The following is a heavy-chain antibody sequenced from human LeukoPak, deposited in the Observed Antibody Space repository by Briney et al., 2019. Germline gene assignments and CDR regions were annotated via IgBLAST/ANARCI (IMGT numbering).Heavy chain of an antibody. CDR2: ISGSGGST. D-gene: IGHD4-17*01. J-gene: IGHJ4*02. Sequence: PGGSLRLSCAASVFTFSSYAMSWVRQAPGKGLQWVSAISGSGGSTYYADSVKGRFTISRDNSKNTLYLQMNSLRAEDTAVYYCAKSTAWTVTTHFDYWGQGTLVTVSS. CDR1: VFTFSSYA. CDR3: AKSTAWTVTTHFDY. V-gene: IGHV3-23*01.